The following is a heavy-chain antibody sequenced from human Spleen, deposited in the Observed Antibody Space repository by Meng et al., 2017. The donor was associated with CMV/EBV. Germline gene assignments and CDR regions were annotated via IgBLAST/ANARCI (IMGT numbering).Heavy chain of an antibody. Sequence: ASVKVSCKASGYTFTGYFMHWVRQAPGQGLEWMGWINPNRGGTNYAQKFQGRVTMTRDTSISTAYMELNSLTSDDTAVYYCARPGIAAAGIRVYYFDYWGQGTLVTVSS. CDR2: INPNRGGT. V-gene: IGHV1-2*02. D-gene: IGHD6-13*01. CDR1: GYTFTGYF. CDR3: ARPGIAAAGIRVYYFDY. J-gene: IGHJ4*02.